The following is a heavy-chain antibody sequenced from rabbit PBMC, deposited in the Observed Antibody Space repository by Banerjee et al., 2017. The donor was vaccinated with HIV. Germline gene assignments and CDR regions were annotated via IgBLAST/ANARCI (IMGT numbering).Heavy chain of an antibody. CDR3: ARDVRVGIRYFDL. D-gene: IGHD8-1*01. V-gene: IGHV1S45*01. Sequence: QEQLEESGGGLVQPEGSLTLTCTASGFSFSNKYVMCWVRQAPGKGLEWIGCINTNSGNTVYASWAKGRFTISKTSSTTVPLQMTSLTAADTATYFCARDVRVGIRYFDLWGPGTLVTVS. J-gene: IGHJ4*01. CDR1: GFSFSNKYV. CDR2: INTNSGNT.